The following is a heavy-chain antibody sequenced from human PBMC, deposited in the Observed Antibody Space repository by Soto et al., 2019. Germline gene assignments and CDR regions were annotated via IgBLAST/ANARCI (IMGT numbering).Heavy chain of an antibody. Sequence: QVQMVQSGAEVKKPGSSVKVSCKASGGTFSSYAISWVRQAPGQGLEWMGGIIPNSDTTNYAQKFQGRVTITADESTSTAYMVLSSLRSEDTALYYCARSQGSSTSLEIYYYYYYGMDVWGQGTTVTVSS. CDR3: ARSQGSSTSLEIYYYYYYGMDV. CDR1: GGTFSSYA. V-gene: IGHV1-69*01. CDR2: IIPNSDTT. D-gene: IGHD2-2*01. J-gene: IGHJ6*02.